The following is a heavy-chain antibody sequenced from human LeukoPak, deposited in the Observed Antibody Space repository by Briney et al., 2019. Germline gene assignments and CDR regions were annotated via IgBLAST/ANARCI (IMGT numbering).Heavy chain of an antibody. V-gene: IGHV4-39*07. D-gene: IGHD4-23*01. CDR3: AREVADYGGYYYYHYMDV. CDR1: GGSISSRDYY. J-gene: IGHJ6*03. Sequence: PSETLSLTCTVSGGSISSRDYYWGWIRQSPRKGLEVIAIIYYSGNTYYNPSLRSRVIMSVDTSKNQFSLKLSSVTAADTAMYYCAREVADYGGYYYYHYMDVWGKGTTVTISS. CDR2: IYYSGNT.